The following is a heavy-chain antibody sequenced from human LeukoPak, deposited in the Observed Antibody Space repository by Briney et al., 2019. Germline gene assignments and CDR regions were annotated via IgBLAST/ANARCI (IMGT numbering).Heavy chain of an antibody. Sequence: PSETLSLTCTVSGGSISSYYWSWIRHPPGKGLEWIGYIYYSGSTNYNPSLKSRVTISVDTSKNQFSLKLSSVTAADTAVYYCARADYYGSRVYFDYWGQGTLVTVYS. J-gene: IGHJ4*02. CDR2: IYYSGST. V-gene: IGHV4-59*01. D-gene: IGHD3-10*01. CDR1: GGSISSYY. CDR3: ARADYYGSRVYFDY.